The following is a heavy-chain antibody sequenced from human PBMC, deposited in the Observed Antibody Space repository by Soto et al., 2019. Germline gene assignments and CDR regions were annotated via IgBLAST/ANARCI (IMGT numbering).Heavy chain of an antibody. CDR3: ARAWGDYHQAIDY. CDR1: GFTFSSYG. D-gene: IGHD4-17*01. J-gene: IGHJ4*02. V-gene: IGHV3-33*01. CDR2: IWYDGSNK. Sequence: GGSLRLSCAASGFTFSSYGMHWVRQAPGKGLEWVAVIWYDGSNKYYADSVKGRFTISRDNSKNTLYLQMNSLRAEDTAVYYCARAWGDYHQAIDYWGQGTLVTVSS.